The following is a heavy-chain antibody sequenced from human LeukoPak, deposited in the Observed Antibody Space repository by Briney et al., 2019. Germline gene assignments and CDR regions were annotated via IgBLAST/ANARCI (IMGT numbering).Heavy chain of an antibody. V-gene: IGHV3-21*01. CDR3: ARIGYSYGPLGYYYYMDV. CDR2: ISSSSSYI. Sequence: GGSLRLSCAASGFTFSSYSMNWVRQAPGKGLEWVSSISSSSSYIYYADSVKGRFTISRDNAKNSLYLQMNSLRAEDTAVYYCARIGYSYGPLGYYYYMDVWGKGTTVTISS. J-gene: IGHJ6*03. CDR1: GFTFSSYS. D-gene: IGHD5-18*01.